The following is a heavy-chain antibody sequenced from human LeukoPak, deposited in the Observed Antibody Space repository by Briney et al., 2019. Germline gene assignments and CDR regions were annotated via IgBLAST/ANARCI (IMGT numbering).Heavy chain of an antibody. CDR3: AKDRCSNGIGCYYYYMDV. J-gene: IGHJ6*03. V-gene: IGHV3-30*02. D-gene: IGHD2-8*01. CDR1: GFTFNDYG. CDR2: IQYDGSNE. Sequence: GGSLRLSCAASGFTFNDYGMSWVRQAPGKGLEWVAYIQYDGSNEQYAHSVKGRFRISRDSSKNILYQQMNSLRAEDTAVYYCAKDRCSNGIGCYYYYMDVWGKGTTVTISS.